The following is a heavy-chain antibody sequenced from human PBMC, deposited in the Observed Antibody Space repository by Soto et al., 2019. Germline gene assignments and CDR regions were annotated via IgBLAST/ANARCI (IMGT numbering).Heavy chain of an antibody. CDR1: GFTFSGSA. D-gene: IGHD1-26*01. CDR2: IRSKANSYAT. Sequence: GGSLRLSCAASGFTFSGSAMHWVRQASGKGLEWVGRIRSKANSYATAYAASVKGRFTISRDESKNTAYLQMNSLKTEDTAVYYCTRESPWEPRSYWGQGTMVTVSS. J-gene: IGHJ3*01. CDR3: TRESPWEPRSY. V-gene: IGHV3-73*01.